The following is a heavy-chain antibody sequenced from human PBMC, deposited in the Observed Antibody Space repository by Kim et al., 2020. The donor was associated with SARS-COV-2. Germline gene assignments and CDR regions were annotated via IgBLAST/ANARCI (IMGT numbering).Heavy chain of an antibody. CDR3: ARQRYSSSWPYFDY. J-gene: IGHJ4*02. D-gene: IGHD6-13*01. CDR1: GGSISSYY. Sequence: SETLSLTCTVSGGSISSYYWSWIRQPPWKGLEWIGYIYYSGSTNYNPSLKSRVTISVDTSKNQFSLKLSSVTAADTAVYYCARQRYSSSWPYFDYWGQGTLVTVSS. V-gene: IGHV4-59*08. CDR2: IYYSGST.